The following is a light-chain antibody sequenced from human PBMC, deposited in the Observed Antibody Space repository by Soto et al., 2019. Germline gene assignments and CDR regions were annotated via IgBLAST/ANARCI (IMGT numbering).Light chain of an antibody. Sequence: VLAQPPSVSGAPGQTVTISCTGTNSHIGAGFDVPWYYQVPGTAPKLLVSVKHNRPPGVPGPLSASHSGPSAPLALTGLQAEDEAHYYQQSYDSRLTAYVFGSGTKVTVL. CDR1: NSHIGAGFD. CDR2: VKH. CDR3: QSYDSRLTAYV. J-gene: IGLJ1*01. V-gene: IGLV1-40*01.